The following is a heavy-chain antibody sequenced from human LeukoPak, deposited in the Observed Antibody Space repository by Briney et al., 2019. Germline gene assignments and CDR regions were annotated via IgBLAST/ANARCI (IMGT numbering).Heavy chain of an antibody. J-gene: IGHJ4*02. D-gene: IGHD6-19*01. CDR1: GFTFSSYA. CDR3: AKDSRYTSEWYRAFDY. Sequence: PGGSLRLSCAASGFTFSSYAMHWVRQAPGKGLEWVAVISYDGSNKYYADSVKGRFTISRDNSKNTLYLQMNSLRAEDTAVYYCAKDSRYTSEWYRAFDYWGQGALVTVS. CDR2: ISYDGSNK. V-gene: IGHV3-30-3*01.